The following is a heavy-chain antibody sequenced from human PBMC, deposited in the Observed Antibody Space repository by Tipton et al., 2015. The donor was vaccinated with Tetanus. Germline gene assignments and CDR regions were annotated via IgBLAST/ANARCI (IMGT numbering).Heavy chain of an antibody. CDR3: ARSGSGTNYYYYGMDV. V-gene: IGHV3-9*01. Sequence: SLRLSCAASGFTFDDYAMHWVRQAPGKGLEWVSGISWNSGSIGYADSVKGRFTISRDNAKNSLYLQMNSLRAEDTALYYCARSGSGTNYYYYGMDVWGQGTTVTVSS. D-gene: IGHD3-10*01. J-gene: IGHJ6*02. CDR2: ISWNSGSI. CDR1: GFTFDDYA.